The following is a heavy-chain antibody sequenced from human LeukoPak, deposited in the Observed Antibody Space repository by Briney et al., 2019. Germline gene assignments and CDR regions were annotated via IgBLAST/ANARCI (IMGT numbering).Heavy chain of an antibody. CDR3: ARDLGYYYYYGMDV. Sequence: ASVKVSCKASGYTFTGYYMHWVRQAPGQGFEWMGWVNPNSGDTNYAQKFQGRVTMTRDTSISTAHMELSRLRSDDTAVYYCARDLGYYYYYGMDVWGQGTTVTVSS. V-gene: IGHV1-2*02. CDR2: VNPNSGDT. J-gene: IGHJ6*02. CDR1: GYTFTGYY.